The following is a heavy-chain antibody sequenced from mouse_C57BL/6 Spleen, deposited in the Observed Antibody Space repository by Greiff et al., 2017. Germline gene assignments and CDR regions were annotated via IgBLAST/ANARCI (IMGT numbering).Heavy chain of an antibody. V-gene: IGHV1-55*01. Sequence: QVQLKQPGAELVKPGASVKMSCKASGYTFTSYWITWVKQRPGQGLEWIGDIYPGSGSTNYNEKFKSKATLTVDTSSSTAYMQLSSLTSEDSAVYYCARDYGSSYGGFAYWGQGTLVTVSA. D-gene: IGHD1-1*01. J-gene: IGHJ3*01. CDR2: IYPGSGST. CDR3: ARDYGSSYGGFAY. CDR1: GYTFTSYW.